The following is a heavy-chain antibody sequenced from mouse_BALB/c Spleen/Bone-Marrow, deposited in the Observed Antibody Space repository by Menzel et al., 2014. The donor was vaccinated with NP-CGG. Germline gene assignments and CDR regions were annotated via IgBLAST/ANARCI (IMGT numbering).Heavy chain of an antibody. CDR3: NARDDRDEGYSIDN. J-gene: IGHJ4*01. Sequence: EVQLQQSGAELVRSGASVKLSCTASGFNIKDYYMYWVKQRPEQGLEWIGWIDPENGDTEYDPKFQGKATMTADTSSNTSSLTLYSLTSGHTAVYYCNARDDRDEGYSIDNWGQGTTVTVSS. V-gene: IGHV14-4*02. D-gene: IGHD3-3*01. CDR2: IDPENGDT. CDR1: GFNIKDYY.